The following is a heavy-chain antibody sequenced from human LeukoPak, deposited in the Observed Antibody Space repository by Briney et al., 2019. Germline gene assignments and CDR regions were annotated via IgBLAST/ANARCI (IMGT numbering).Heavy chain of an antibody. CDR1: GFTVSDTY. J-gene: IGHJ6*04. D-gene: IGHD3-10*01. Sequence: GGSLRLSCAASGFTVSDTYMTWVRQPPGKGLEYVSIFYSGGVTDYAASVRGRFTISRDESKNTVYLHMNSVRADDTAKYYCARGGANTFNSYYYYSLDVWGKGTTVTVSS. CDR2: FYSGGVT. V-gene: IGHV3-53*03. CDR3: ARGGANTFNSYYYYSLDV.